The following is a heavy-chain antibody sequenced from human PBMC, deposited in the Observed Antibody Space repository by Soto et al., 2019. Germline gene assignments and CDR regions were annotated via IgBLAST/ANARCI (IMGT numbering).Heavy chain of an antibody. CDR1: GYTFTSYG. CDR2: ISAYNGNT. Sequence: VKVSCKASGYTFTSYGISWVRQAPGQGLEWMGWISAYNGNTNYAQKLQGRVTMTTDTSTSTAYMELRSLRSDDTAVYYCARHLGYCSGGSCRRWFDPWGQGTLVTVSS. CDR3: ARHLGYCSGGSCRRWFDP. J-gene: IGHJ5*02. D-gene: IGHD2-15*01. V-gene: IGHV1-18*01.